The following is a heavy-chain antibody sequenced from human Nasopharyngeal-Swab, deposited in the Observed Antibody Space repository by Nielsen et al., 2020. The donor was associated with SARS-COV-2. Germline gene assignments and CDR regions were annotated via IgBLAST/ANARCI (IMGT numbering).Heavy chain of an antibody. D-gene: IGHD3-10*01. Sequence: GESLKISCVASGFTLATYEMNWVRQAPGKGLEWLSYISSGPSTIYYADSVKGRFTISRDNAKNSLYLQMDSLRAEDTAVYYCAGAPSPNSFYYFMDVWGKGTTVTVSS. CDR2: ISSGPSTI. CDR3: AGAPSPNSFYYFMDV. J-gene: IGHJ6*03. CDR1: GFTLATYE. V-gene: IGHV3-48*03.